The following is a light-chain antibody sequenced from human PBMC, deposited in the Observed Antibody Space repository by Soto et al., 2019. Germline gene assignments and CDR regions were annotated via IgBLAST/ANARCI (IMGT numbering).Light chain of an antibody. J-gene: IGKJ1*01. CDR3: QQYGSSPRT. CDR1: KSVTSTF. Sequence: EIVLTQSPGTLSLSPGERATLPSRASKSVTSTFLACHQQIPGQAPRLFIHGESSRATGIPDRFSGSGSGTDFTLTISRLEPEDFAVYYCQQYGSSPRTFGQGTKVEFK. V-gene: IGKV3-20*01. CDR2: GES.